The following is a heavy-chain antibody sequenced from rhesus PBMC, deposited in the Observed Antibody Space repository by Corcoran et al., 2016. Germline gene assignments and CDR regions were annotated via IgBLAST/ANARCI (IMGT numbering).Heavy chain of an antibody. CDR1: GGSISDSYY. Sequence: QVQLQESGPGLVKPSETLSLTCAVSGGSISDSYYCNWIRQPPGKGLEWIGNILGNSASTYNNPSLKSRVTISKDTSKNQFFLKLSSVTAADTAVYYCARDRDFWGQGLRVTVSS. J-gene: IGHJ3*01. V-gene: IGHV4S9*01. CDR2: ILGNSAST. CDR3: ARDRDF.